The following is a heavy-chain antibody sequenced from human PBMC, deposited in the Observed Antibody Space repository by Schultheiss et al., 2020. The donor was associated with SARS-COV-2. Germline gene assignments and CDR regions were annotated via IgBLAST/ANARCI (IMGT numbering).Heavy chain of an antibody. V-gene: IGHV3-53*04. CDR2: IYSGGST. Sequence: GGSLRLSCAASGFTFSGSAMHWVRQASGKGLEWVSVIYSGGSTYYADSVKGRFTISRHNSKNTLYLQMNSLRAEDTAVYYCARGGRLRYCSSTSCYGYYMDVWGKGTTVTVSS. CDR3: ARGGRLRYCSSTSCYGYYMDV. J-gene: IGHJ6*03. CDR1: GFTFSGSA. D-gene: IGHD2-2*01.